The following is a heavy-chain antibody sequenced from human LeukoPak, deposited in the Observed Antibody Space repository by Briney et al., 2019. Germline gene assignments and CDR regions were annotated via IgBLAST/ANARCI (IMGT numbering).Heavy chain of an antibody. V-gene: IGHV5-51*01. CDR1: GGTFSSYA. CDR3: ARHSKDGDGYFDY. Sequence: KVSCKASGGTFSSYAISWVRQAPGQGLEWMGIIYPGDSDTRYSPSFQGQVTISADKSISTAYLQWSSLKASDTAMYYCARHSKDGDGYFDYWGQGTLVTVSS. CDR2: IYPGDSDT. D-gene: IGHD4-17*01. J-gene: IGHJ4*02.